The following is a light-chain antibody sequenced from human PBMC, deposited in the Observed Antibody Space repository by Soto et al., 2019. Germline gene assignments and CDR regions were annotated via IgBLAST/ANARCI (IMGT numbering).Light chain of an antibody. CDR1: SSDVGGYNY. CDR2: EVS. V-gene: IGLV2-14*01. Sequence: QSALTQPASVSGSPGQSITISCTGTSSDVGGYNYVSWYQQHPDKAPKLIIFEVSNRPSGISSRFSGSKSGNTASLTISWLQADDEADYYCASSWGSRTSVIFGRGTKLTVL. CDR3: ASSWGSRTSVI. J-gene: IGLJ2*01.